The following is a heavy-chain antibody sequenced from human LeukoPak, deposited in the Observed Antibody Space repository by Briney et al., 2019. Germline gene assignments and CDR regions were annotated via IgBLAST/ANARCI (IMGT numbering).Heavy chain of an antibody. V-gene: IGHV3-23*01. J-gene: IGHJ1*01. CDR2: ISGSGGST. CDR1: GFTFSSYA. Sequence: GGSLRLSCAASGFTFSSYAMSWVRQAPGKGLEWVSAISGSGGSTYYADSVKGRFTISRDNSKNTLYLQMNSLRAEDTAVYYCAKDYNKYQLLVEYFQHWGQGTLVTVSS. D-gene: IGHD2-2*01. CDR3: AKDYNKYQLLVEYFQH.